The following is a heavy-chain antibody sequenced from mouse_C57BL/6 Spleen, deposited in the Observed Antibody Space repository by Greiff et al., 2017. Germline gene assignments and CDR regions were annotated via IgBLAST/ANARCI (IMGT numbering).Heavy chain of an antibody. CDR1: GYTFTSYW. V-gene: IGHV1-69*01. J-gene: IGHJ2*01. D-gene: IGHD1-2*01. Sequence: QVQLQQPGAELVMPGASVKLSCKASGYTFTSYWMHWVKQRPGQGLEWIGEIDPTDSYTNYNQKFKGKSTLTVDKSSRTAYMQLSSLTSEDSAFYYYARDLRHLGCWGQGTTLTVSS. CDR3: ARDLRHLGC. CDR2: IDPTDSYT.